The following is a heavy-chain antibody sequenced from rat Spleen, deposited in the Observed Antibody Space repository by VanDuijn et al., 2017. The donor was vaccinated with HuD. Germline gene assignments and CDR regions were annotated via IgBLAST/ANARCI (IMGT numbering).Heavy chain of an antibody. CDR1: GFTFNNYW. Sequence: EVQLVESGGGLVQPGRSLKLSCVASGFTFNNYWMTWIRQAPGKGLEWVASITNTGGSTYYPDSMKGRFTISRDNAESTLYLQMNSLRSEDTATYYCTAHGNRVSRFAYWGQGTLVTVSS. V-gene: IGHV5-31*01. CDR2: ITNTGGST. CDR3: TAHGNRVSRFAY. J-gene: IGHJ3*01. D-gene: IGHD1-4*01.